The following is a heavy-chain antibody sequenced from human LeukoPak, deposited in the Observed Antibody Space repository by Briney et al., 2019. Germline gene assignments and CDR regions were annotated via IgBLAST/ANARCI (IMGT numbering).Heavy chain of an antibody. CDR2: IKNDGSDK. CDR3: VNLGYSD. V-gene: IGHV3-7*01. CDR1: GFSFSAAW. J-gene: IGHJ4*02. D-gene: IGHD5-12*01. Sequence: GSLRLSCEASGFSFSAAWMTWVRQAPGKGLEWVATIKNDGSDKYYVDSVKGRFTLSRDNAKNSVYLQMNSLRVEDTAVYYCVNLGYSDGGQGALVTVSS.